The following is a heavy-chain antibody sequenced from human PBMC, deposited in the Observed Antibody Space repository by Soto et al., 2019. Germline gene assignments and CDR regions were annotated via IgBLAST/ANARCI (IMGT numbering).Heavy chain of an antibody. V-gene: IGHV1-3*01. CDR3: ARSYDSSGYYFAFDI. J-gene: IGHJ3*02. D-gene: IGHD3-22*01. CDR1: GYTFTSYA. Sequence: ASVKVSCKASGYTFTSYAMHWVRQAPGQRLEWMGWINAGDGNTKYSQKFQGRVTITRDTSASTAYMELSSLRSEDTAVYYCARSYDSSGYYFAFDIWGQGTMVTFS. CDR2: INAGDGNT.